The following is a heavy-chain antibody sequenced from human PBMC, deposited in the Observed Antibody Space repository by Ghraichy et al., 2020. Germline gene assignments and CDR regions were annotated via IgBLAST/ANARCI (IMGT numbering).Heavy chain of an antibody. CDR2: IYYSGST. D-gene: IGHD2-2*01. CDR1: GGSISSSSYY. Sequence: SETLSLTCTVSGGSISSSSYYWGWIRQPPGKGLEWIGSIYYSGSTYYNPSLKSRVTISVDTSKNQFSLKLSSVTAADTAVYYCASPYCSSTSCYVGWFDPWGQGTLVTVSS. J-gene: IGHJ5*02. CDR3: ASPYCSSTSCYVGWFDP. V-gene: IGHV4-39*01.